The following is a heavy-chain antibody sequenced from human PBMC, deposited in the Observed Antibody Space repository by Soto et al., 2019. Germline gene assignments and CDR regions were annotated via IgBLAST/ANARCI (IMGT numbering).Heavy chain of an antibody. D-gene: IGHD6-6*01. CDR2: FDPEDGET. Sequence: AASVKVSCKVSGYTLTELSMHWVRQAPGKGLEWMGGFDPEDGETIYAQKFQGRVTMTEDTSTDTAYMELSSLRSEDTAVYYCAAHRQQLGPFDYWGQGTLVTVSS. CDR1: GYTLTELS. CDR3: AAHRQQLGPFDY. V-gene: IGHV1-24*01. J-gene: IGHJ4*02.